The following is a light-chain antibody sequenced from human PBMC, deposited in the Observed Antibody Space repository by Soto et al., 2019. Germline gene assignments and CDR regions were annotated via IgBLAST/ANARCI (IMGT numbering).Light chain of an antibody. CDR2: GAS. CDR3: HHYRSWPPYT. V-gene: IGKV3D-15*01. CDR1: QSVSSD. J-gene: IGKJ2*01. Sequence: EIVMTQSPDTLSVSPGDRAALSCRTSQSVSSDLAWYQQKPGHAPRLLIYGASTRATGIPARFSGSGSRTEFTLTISSLQSQDFALYYCHHYRSWPPYTSGQGNKLEIK.